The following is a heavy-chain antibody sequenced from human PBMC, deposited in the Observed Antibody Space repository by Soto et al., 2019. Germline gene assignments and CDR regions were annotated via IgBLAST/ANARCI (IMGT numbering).Heavy chain of an antibody. J-gene: IGHJ4*02. D-gene: IGHD1-20*01. Sequence: PGGSLRLSCVVSGFNFEDRAMHWVRQVPGKGLVWVSRVDQAGSGVAFADSVKGRFTISRDNAKNTVYLQMNSLRADDTALYFCVRDKRYNNEPTFDYWGQGTLVTVSS. CDR3: VRDKRYNNEPTFDY. CDR2: VDQAGSGV. CDR1: GFNFEDRA. V-gene: IGHV3-74*01.